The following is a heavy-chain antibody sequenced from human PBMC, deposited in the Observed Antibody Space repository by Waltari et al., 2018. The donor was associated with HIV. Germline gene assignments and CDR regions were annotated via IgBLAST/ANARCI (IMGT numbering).Heavy chain of an antibody. V-gene: IGHV3-7*01. CDR1: EFTFTNYR. CDR2: IKQDESEK. J-gene: IGHJ4*02. Sequence: EVQLVESGGGLVEPGGSLRLSCAASEFTFTNYRLTWVRQAPGKGLEWVANIKQDESEKYYVDSVKGRFTISRDNAKNSLFLQMNSLRAEDTAVYYCAREALYDSSGYYFDYWGQGTLVTVSS. D-gene: IGHD3-22*01. CDR3: AREALYDSSGYYFDY.